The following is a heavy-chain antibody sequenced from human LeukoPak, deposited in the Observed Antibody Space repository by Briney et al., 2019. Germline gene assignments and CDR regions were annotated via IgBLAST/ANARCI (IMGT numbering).Heavy chain of an antibody. J-gene: IGHJ4*02. D-gene: IGHD3-10*01. CDR3: ARDLFRRFFDN. Sequence: GGSLRLSCAASGFTFSGYTMNWVRQAPGKGLEWFSHIRDGGDVIYYADSVKGRFTVSRDNAKNLLYLQMNSLRDEDTAAYYCARDLFRRFFDNLGQGTLVTVSS. V-gene: IGHV3-48*02. CDR2: IRDGGDVI. CDR1: GFTFSGYT.